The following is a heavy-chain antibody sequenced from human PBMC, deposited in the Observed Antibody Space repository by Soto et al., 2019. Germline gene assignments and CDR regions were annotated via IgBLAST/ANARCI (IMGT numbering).Heavy chain of an antibody. J-gene: IGHJ5*02. Sequence: QVQLVQSGAEVKKPGSSVKVSCKASGGTFSSYAISWVRQAPGQGLEWMGGIIPIFGTANYAQKFQGRVTITADESTSTAYMELSSLISEDTAVYYCARDYTEMATNENWFDPCGQGTLVTVSS. CDR1: GGTFSSYA. CDR2: IIPIFGTA. D-gene: IGHD5-12*01. V-gene: IGHV1-69*12. CDR3: ARDYTEMATNENWFDP.